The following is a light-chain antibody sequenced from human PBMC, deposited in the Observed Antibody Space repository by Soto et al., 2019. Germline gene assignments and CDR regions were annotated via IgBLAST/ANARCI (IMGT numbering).Light chain of an antibody. CDR3: LQDYYYSWT. J-gene: IGKJ1*01. CDR1: QGIRND. V-gene: IGKV1-6*01. Sequence: AIQMTQSPSSLSASVGDRVTITCRASQGIRNDLGWYQQKPGKAPKLLIYAASSLQSGVPSRFSGSGSGTDYTLTISSMEPYYFATHYCLQDYYYSWTFGQGTKVEIK. CDR2: AAS.